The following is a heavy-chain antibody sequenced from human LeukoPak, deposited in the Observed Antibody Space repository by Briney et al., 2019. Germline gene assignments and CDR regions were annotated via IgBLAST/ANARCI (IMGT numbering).Heavy chain of an antibody. J-gene: IGHJ4*02. D-gene: IGHD5-12*01. CDR2: IIPLLGVR. CDR3: ARDETPLRGYSGYDYGGTNYFDY. Sequence: SVKVSCKASGGTFSDHAVSWVRQAPGQGLEWMGRIIPLLGVRSYAQKFQDRVTVSADKSTSTAYMDLSSLSSEDSALYYCARDETPLRGYSGYDYGGTNYFDYWGRGTLVTVSS. CDR1: GGTFSDHA. V-gene: IGHV1-69*04.